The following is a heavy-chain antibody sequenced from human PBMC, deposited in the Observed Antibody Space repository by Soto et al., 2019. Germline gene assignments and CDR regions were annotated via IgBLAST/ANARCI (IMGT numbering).Heavy chain of an antibody. CDR3: ARGTQGYYYGSGSYYVFDY. CDR2: IYYSGST. J-gene: IGHJ4*02. D-gene: IGHD3-10*01. V-gene: IGHV4-30-4*01. CDR1: GGSISSGDYY. Sequence: PSETLSLTCTVSGGSISSGDYYWSWIRQPPGKGLEWIGYIYYSGSTYYNPSLKSRVTISVDTSKNQFSLKLSSVTAADTSVYYCARGTQGYYYGSGSYYVFDYWGQGTLVTVSS.